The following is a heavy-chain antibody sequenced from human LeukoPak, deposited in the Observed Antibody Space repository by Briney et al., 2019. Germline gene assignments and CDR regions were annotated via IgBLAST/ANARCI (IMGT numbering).Heavy chain of an antibody. J-gene: IGHJ4*02. CDR1: GFTFSSYA. CDR3: AKDHANTPVVTN. D-gene: IGHD2-21*02. Sequence: GGSLRLSCAASGFTFSSYAMSWVRQAPGKGLEWVSSISGTGGSTNYADSVKGRFTISRDNSKNTVDLQMNNLRAEDTAIYYCAKDHANTPVVTNWGQGILVSVSS. CDR2: ISGTGGST. V-gene: IGHV3-23*01.